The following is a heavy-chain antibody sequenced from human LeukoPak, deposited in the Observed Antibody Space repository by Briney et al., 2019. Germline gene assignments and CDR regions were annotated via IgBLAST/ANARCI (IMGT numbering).Heavy chain of an antibody. CDR3: ARHSTPYSRIDY. J-gene: IGHJ4*02. V-gene: IGHV4-59*08. CDR2: IYYSGST. Sequence: SETLSLTCTVSGGSISSYYWSWIRQPPGTGLEWIGYIYYSGSTNYNPSLKSRVTISVDTSKNQFSLKLSSVTAADTAVYYCARHSTPYSRIDYWGQGTLVTVSS. D-gene: IGHD6-13*01. CDR1: GGSISSYY.